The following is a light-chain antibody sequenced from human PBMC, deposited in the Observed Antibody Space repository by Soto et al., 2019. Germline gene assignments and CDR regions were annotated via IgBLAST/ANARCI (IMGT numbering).Light chain of an antibody. Sequence: QSVLTQPPSASGTPGRRVTISCSGSSSNIGSNYVYWYQQLPGTAPKLLIYRNNQRPSGVPDRFSGSKSGTSASLAISGLRSEDEADYYCAAWDDSLSALYVFGTGTKLTVL. J-gene: IGLJ1*01. CDR3: AAWDDSLSALYV. CDR2: RNN. V-gene: IGLV1-47*01. CDR1: SSNIGSNY.